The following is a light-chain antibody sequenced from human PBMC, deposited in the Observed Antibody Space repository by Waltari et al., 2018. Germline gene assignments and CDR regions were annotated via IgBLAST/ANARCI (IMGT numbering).Light chain of an antibody. Sequence: IVLTQSPTTLSFAPREKTNLSCRASQSVSSYLAWYQQKPGQAPRLLIYDASNRATGIPARFSGSGSGTDFTLTISSLEPEDFAVYYCQQRSNWPPTFGGGTKVEIK. CDR3: QQRSNWPPT. J-gene: IGKJ4*01. V-gene: IGKV3-11*01. CDR2: DAS. CDR1: QSVSSY.